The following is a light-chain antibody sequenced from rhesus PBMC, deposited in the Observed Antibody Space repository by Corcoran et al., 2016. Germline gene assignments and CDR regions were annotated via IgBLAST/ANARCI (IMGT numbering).Light chain of an antibody. Sequence: QAVVTQEPSVTVSPGGTVTLTCDSSTGAVTSGNYPNWFQQKPGQVPRSLIYNINNRHSWTPARFSGSLAGGKAALTLSGAQPEDEAEYHCLVYYSGAHVFGSGTKLTVL. CDR1: TGAVTSGNY. CDR2: NIN. CDR3: LVYYSGAHV. J-gene: IGLJ6*01. V-gene: IGLV7-76*01.